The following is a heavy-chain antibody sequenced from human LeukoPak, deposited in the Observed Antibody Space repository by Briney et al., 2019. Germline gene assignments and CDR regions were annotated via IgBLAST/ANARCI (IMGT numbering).Heavy chain of an antibody. D-gene: IGHD2-2*01. CDR1: GYTFTSYD. CDR3: ARGVVVVPAAIVY. V-gene: IGHV1-8*01. J-gene: IGHJ4*02. CDR2: MNPNSCNT. Sequence: ASVNVSCKASGYTFTSYDINWVRQATGQGLEWMGWMNPNSCNTGYAQKFQGRVTMTRNTSISTAYMELSSLRSEDTAVYYCARGVVVVPAAIVYWGQGTLVTVSS.